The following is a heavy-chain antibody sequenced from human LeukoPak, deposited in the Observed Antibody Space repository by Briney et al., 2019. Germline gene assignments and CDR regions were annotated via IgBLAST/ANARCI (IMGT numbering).Heavy chain of an antibody. J-gene: IGHJ2*01. Sequence: GESLKISCKGSGYSFTSYWIGWVRQMPGKGLEWMGIIYPGDSDTIYSPSFQGQVTISAAKSISTAYLQWTSLKASDTAIYYCARHRNFDTSGYSSYWYFDLWGRGTLVTVSS. CDR3: ARHRNFDTSGYSSYWYFDL. CDR1: GYSFTSYW. D-gene: IGHD3-22*01. CDR2: IYPGDSDT. V-gene: IGHV5-51*01.